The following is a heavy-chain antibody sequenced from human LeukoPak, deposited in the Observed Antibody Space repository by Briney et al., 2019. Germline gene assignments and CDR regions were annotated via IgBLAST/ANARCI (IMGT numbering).Heavy chain of an antibody. Sequence: PGGSLRLSCAASGFTFSSYSMIWVRQTPGKGLEWVSCISTSSSYRYYADSVKGRFTISRDNAKKSLYLQMNSLRAEDTAVYYCARGKYDSSGYPLLGFDYWGQGTLVTVSS. V-gene: IGHV3-21*01. D-gene: IGHD3-22*01. CDR3: ARGKYDSSGYPLLGFDY. CDR1: GFTFSSYS. CDR2: ISTSSSYR. J-gene: IGHJ4*02.